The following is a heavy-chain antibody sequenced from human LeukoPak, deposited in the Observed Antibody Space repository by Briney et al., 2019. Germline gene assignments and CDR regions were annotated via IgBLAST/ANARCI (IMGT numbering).Heavy chain of an antibody. CDR2: MSFDGSHE. J-gene: IGHJ4*02. CDR1: GLTFSYSA. CDR3: ARGGKCSDGKCYLIDY. V-gene: IGHV3-30*04. Sequence: GGSLTLSCVASGLTFSYSALHWVRRAPGKGVGWGAIMSFDGSHERYGDSVKGRFTLSRDNSKNTLYLQINSLRTEDTAVYYCARGGKCSDGKCYLIDYWGQGTLVTVSS. D-gene: IGHD2-15*01.